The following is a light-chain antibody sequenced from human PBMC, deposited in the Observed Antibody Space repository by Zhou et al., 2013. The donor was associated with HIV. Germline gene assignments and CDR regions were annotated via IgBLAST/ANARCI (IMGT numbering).Light chain of an antibody. J-gene: IGKJ1*01. CDR3: QQYSHWPPGT. CDR1: QSVSSN. V-gene: IGKV3D-15*01. Sequence: EIVMTQSPATLSVSPGERATLSCRASQSVSSNLAWYQQKPGQAPRLLIFGASTRATGIPARFSGSGSGTEFTLTISSLQSEDFAIYYCQQYSHWPPGTFGQGTKVGNQT. CDR2: GAS.